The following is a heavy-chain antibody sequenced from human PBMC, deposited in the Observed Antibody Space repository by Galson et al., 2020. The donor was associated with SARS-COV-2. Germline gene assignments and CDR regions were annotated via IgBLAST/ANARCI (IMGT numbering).Heavy chain of an antibody. CDR3: ATCRSILLAGTYTFDI. CDR1: GGSLWSSRHY. V-gene: IGHV4-39*01. D-gene: IGHD6-19*01. Sequence: ASETLSLTCAVSGGSLWSSRHYWSWIRQSPGKGLEWVGTIYYSGSIYYNPSLKSRLTISLDTANTEFSLKLNSVTAADTAVYYCATCRSILLAGTYTFDIWGQGIKVTVSS. CDR2: IYYSGSI. J-gene: IGHJ3*02.